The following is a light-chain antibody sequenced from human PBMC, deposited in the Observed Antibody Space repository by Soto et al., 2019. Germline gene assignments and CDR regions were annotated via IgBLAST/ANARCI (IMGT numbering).Light chain of an antibody. CDR1: NSNIGAGYD. Sequence: QAVVTQPPSVSGAPGQRVTISCTGSNSNIGAGYDVHWYQQLPGTAPKLLIYYNNIRPSGVPDRFSGSKSGTSASLAITGLQAEDEADYYCHSYDNTLSGSEVFGGGTKLTVL. V-gene: IGLV1-40*01. CDR3: HSYDNTLSGSEV. J-gene: IGLJ3*02. CDR2: YNN.